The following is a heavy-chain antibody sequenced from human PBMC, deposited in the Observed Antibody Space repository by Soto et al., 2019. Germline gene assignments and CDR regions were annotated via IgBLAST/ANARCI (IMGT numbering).Heavy chain of an antibody. CDR1: GGSISSYD. D-gene: IGHD1-1*01. J-gene: IGHJ3*02. V-gene: IGHV4-59*01. CDR3: ARRTPTDAFDI. CDR2: IYYSGST. Sequence: SETLSLTCSVSGGSISSYDWSWIRQPPGKGLEWIGYIYYSGSTNYNPSLKSRVTISVDTSKNQFSLKLSSVTAADTAVYYCARRTPTDAFDIWGQGTMVTVSS.